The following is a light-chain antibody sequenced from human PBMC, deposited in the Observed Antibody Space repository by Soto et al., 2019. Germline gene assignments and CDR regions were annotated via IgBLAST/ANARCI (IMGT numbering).Light chain of an antibody. CDR1: QSLSYW. V-gene: IGKV1-5*03. J-gene: IGKJ2*01. CDR2: KAS. CDR3: QQYDRFQYT. Sequence: DIQMTQSPSTLSASVGDTVTITCRASQSLSYWLAWYQQKPGQAPKLLIHKASTLESGVPSRFSGSGSGTEFTLTISSLQPDEFAAFYCQQYDRFQYTFGQGTKLEIK.